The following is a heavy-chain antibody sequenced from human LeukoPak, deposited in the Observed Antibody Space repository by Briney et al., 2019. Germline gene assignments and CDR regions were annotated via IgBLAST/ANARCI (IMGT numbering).Heavy chain of an antibody. J-gene: IGHJ4*02. CDR1: GFTFSSYW. D-gene: IGHD2-2*01. CDR3: ARDRPRYCSSTSCYFDY. V-gene: IGHV3-7*04. Sequence: GGSLRLSCAASGFTFSSYWMSWVRQAPGKGLEWVANIKQDGSEKYYVDSVKGRFTISRDNAKNSLYLQMNSLRAEDTAVDYCARDRPRYCSSTSCYFDYWGQGTLVTVSS. CDR2: IKQDGSEK.